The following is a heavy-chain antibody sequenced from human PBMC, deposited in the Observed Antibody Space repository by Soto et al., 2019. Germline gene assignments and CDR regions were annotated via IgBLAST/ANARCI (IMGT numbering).Heavy chain of an antibody. D-gene: IGHD3-10*01. J-gene: IGHJ4*02. CDR1: GFTFSSYG. CDR3: ASSGRGVIAPFDY. CDR2: IWYDGSNK. Sequence: HVQLVESGGGVVQPGRSLRLSCAASGFTFSSYGLHWVRQAPGKGLEWVAVIWYDGSNKYYADSVKGRFTISRDNSKNTLYLQMNSLRAEDTAVYYCASSGRGVIAPFDYWGQGTLVTVSS. V-gene: IGHV3-33*01.